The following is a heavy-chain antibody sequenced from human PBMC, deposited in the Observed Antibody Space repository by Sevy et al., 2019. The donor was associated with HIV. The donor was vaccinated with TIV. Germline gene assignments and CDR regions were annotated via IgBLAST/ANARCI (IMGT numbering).Heavy chain of an antibody. CDR2: ISYDGSNK. CDR1: GFTFSSYA. V-gene: IGHV3-30*04. J-gene: IGHJ4*02. Sequence: GGSLRLSCAASGFTFSSYAMHWVRQAPGKGLEWVAVISYDGSNKYYADSVKGRFTISRDNSKNTLYLQMNSLRAEDTAVYYCARGPSFIVEVPAATSDYWGQGTLVTVSS. CDR3: ARGPSFIVEVPAATSDY. D-gene: IGHD2-2*01.